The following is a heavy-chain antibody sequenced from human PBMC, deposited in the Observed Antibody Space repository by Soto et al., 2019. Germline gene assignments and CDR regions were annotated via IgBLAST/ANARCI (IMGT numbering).Heavy chain of an antibody. CDR1: GFTFSNAW. D-gene: IGHD3-10*01. Sequence: EVHLVESGGGLVKPGGSLRVSCAASGFTFSNAWMSWVRQAPGKGLEWVGRIKSKSDGGTADYAAPVNGRFTISRDDSKSPLYLQMNSFKLEGAAVYSWSYIPMTRGVPGCWGQGTLVTVSS. V-gene: IGHV3-15*01. J-gene: IGHJ4*02. CDR2: IKSKSDGGTA. CDR3: SYIPMTRGVPGC.